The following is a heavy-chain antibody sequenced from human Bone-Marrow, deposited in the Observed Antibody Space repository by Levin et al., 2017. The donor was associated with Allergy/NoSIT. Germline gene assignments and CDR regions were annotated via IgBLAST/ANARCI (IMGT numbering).Heavy chain of an antibody. CDR3: AGDPGETLDNYYFDGTDV. CDR1: GFSFSRYS. D-gene: IGHD2-2*03. Sequence: GGSLRLSCAASGFSFSRYSMHWVRQAPGKGLEWVAVISIHGSNQYYADSVKGRFTISRDNSKNTLFLHMDGLRAEDTAVYFCAGDPGETLDNYYFDGTDVWGQGTTVTVSS. CDR2: ISIHGSNQ. V-gene: IGHV3-30-3*01. J-gene: IGHJ6*02.